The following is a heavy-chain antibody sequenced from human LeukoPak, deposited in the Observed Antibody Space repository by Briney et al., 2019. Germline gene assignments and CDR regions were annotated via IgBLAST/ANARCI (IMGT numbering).Heavy chain of an antibody. Sequence: GGSLRLSCAASGFTFSGYSINWVRQAPGKGLEWVSYISTSSSTIYYSDSVKGRFTTSRDNARNSLYLQMNSLRAEDTAVYYCAREATGYYDSSGYLFDYWGQGTLVTVSS. D-gene: IGHD3-22*01. V-gene: IGHV3-48*04. CDR3: AREATGYYDSSGYLFDY. J-gene: IGHJ4*02. CDR1: GFTFSGYS. CDR2: ISTSSSTI.